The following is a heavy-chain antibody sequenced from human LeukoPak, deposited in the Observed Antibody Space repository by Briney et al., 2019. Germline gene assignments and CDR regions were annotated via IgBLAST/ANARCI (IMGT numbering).Heavy chain of an antibody. CDR1: GLTFSIYS. Sequence: GGSLRLSCAASGLTFSIYSMNWVRQAPGRGLAWRSYIGSSGTTTYYADSVKGRFTISRDNSKNTLYLQMNSLRAEDTAVYYCAKMGVVPAALTGTDYWGQGTLVTVSS. CDR2: IGSSGTTT. J-gene: IGHJ4*02. CDR3: AKMGVVPAALTGTDY. V-gene: IGHV3-48*01. D-gene: IGHD2-2*01.